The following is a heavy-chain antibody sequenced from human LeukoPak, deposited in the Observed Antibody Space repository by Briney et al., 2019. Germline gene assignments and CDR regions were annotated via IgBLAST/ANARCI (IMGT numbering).Heavy chain of an antibody. CDR2: IYYSGST. D-gene: IGHD5-18*01. CDR1: GGSISSGGYS. V-gene: IGHV4-61*08. Sequence: SETLSLTCPVSGGSISSGGYSWSWIRQPPGKGLEWIGYIYYSGSTNYNPSLKSRVTISVDTSKNQFSLKLSSVTAADTAVYYCAGGYSYGSTYYYMDVWGKGTTVTISS. CDR3: AGGYSYGSTYYYMDV. J-gene: IGHJ6*03.